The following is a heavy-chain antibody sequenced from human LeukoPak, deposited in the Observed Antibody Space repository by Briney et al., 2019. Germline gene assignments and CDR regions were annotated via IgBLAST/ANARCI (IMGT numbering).Heavy chain of an antibody. CDR2: IYGSGTT. Sequence: SETLSLTCTVSGYSISSGHFWSWIRQPPGKGLEWIGSIYGSGTTYYDPPLRSRVSISADTSKNHFSLELSSVTAADTAVYYCASVGGGFPYWGQGTLVTVSS. J-gene: IGHJ4*02. D-gene: IGHD3-16*01. CDR1: GYSISSGHF. V-gene: IGHV4-38-2*02. CDR3: ASVGGGFPY.